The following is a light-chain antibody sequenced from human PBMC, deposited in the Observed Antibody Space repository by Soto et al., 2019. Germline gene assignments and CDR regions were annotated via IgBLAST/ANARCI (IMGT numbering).Light chain of an antibody. V-gene: IGKV2-28*01. CDR3: KQALQNPLT. Sequence: DIVLTQSPLSLSVTPGEPASISCRSSQSLLHSNGNNYLEWYLQKPGQSPQVLIYLASNQASGVPDRFSGSGSGTDFTLKISRVEAEDVGVYYCKQALQNPLTFGGGTKVEIK. CDR1: QSLLHSNGNNY. J-gene: IGKJ4*01. CDR2: LAS.